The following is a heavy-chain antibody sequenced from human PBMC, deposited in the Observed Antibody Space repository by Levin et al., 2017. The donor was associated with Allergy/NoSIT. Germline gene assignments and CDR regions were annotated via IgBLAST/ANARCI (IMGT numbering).Heavy chain of an antibody. CDR2: ISWNSGSI. CDR1: GFTFDDYA. D-gene: IGHD3-10*01. CDR3: ARDTIGLPDAFDI. J-gene: IGHJ3*02. Sequence: PGGSLRLSCAASGFTFDDYAMHWVRQAPGKGLEWVSGISWNSGSIGYADSVKGRFTISRDNAKNSLYLQMNSLRTQDTALYYCARDTIGLPDAFDIWGQGTMV. V-gene: IGHV3-9*01.